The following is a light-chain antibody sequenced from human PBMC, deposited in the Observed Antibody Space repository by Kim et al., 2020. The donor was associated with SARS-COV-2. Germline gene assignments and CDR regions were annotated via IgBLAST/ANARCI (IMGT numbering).Light chain of an antibody. CDR1: QSVLYSSNNKNY. V-gene: IGKV4-1*01. CDR3: QQYYSTPYS. CDR2: WAS. Sequence: RATINCKSSQSVLYSSNNKNYLAWYQQKPGQPPKLLIYWASTRESGVPDRFSGSGSGTDFTLTISSLQAEDVAVYYCQQYYSTPYSFGQGTKLKI. J-gene: IGKJ2*03.